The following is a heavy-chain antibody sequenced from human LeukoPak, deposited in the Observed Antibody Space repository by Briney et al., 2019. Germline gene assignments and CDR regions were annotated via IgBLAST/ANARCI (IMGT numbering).Heavy chain of an antibody. J-gene: IGHJ4*02. CDR1: GFTFSSYG. V-gene: IGHV3-30*03. CDR2: ISYDGSNK. D-gene: IGHD6-13*01. Sequence: GGSLRLSCAASGFTFSSYGMHWVRQAPGKGLEWVAVISYDGSNKYYADSVKGRFTISRDNSKNTLYLQMNSLRAEDTAVYHCVRDNPRXQGFAYWGQGTLVTVSS. CDR3: VRDNPRXQGFAY.